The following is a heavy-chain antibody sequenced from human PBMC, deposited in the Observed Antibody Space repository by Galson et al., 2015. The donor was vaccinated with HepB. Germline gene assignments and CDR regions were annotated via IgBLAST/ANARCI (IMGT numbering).Heavy chain of an antibody. V-gene: IGHV3-23*01. D-gene: IGHD3-3*01. CDR1: GFTFSSYA. CDR3: AKDWSHLTIFGVVAGAFDI. J-gene: IGHJ3*02. Sequence: SLRLSCAASGFTFSSYAMSWVRQAPGKGLEWVSAISGSGGSTYYADSVKGRFTISRDNSKNTLYLQMNSLRAEDTAVYYCAKDWSHLTIFGVVAGAFDIWGQGTMVTVSS. CDR2: ISGSGGST.